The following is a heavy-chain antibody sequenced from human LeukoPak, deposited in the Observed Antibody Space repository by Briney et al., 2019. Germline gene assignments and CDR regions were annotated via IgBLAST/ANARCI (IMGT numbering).Heavy chain of an antibody. CDR1: GGSISSGGYY. CDR2: IYHSGST. J-gene: IGHJ4*02. Sequence: SETLSLTCIVSGGSISSGGYYWSWVRQPPGKGLEWIGEIYHSGSTNYNPSLKSRVTISVDKSKNQFSLKLSSVTAADTAVYYCARSGYSSSWYGYWGQGTLVTVSS. D-gene: IGHD6-13*01. V-gene: IGHV4-39*07. CDR3: ARSGYSSSWYGY.